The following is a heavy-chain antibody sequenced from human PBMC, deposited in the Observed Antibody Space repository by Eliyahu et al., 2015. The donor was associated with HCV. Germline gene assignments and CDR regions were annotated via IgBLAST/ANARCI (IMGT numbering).Heavy chain of an antibody. Sequence: QVQLVQSGAEVKNPGASVKVSCKASGYTFTGSYIHWVRQAPGQGVEWMGWINPDSGGTHYAKSLQDRVTLTRDTSISTAYMELSGLKSDDTAVYYCAREATEATSWFDPWGQGTLVTVSS. CDR1: GYTFTGSY. CDR2: INPDSGGT. CDR3: AREATEATSWFDP. J-gene: IGHJ5*02. V-gene: IGHV1-2*02.